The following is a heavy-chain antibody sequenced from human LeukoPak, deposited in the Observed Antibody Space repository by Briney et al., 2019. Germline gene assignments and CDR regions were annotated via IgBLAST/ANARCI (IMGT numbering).Heavy chain of an antibody. D-gene: IGHD1-1*01. Sequence: GGSLRLSCAASGFTYEDYGMTWRRQVPGKGLEWVSDINWNGNMTDYAASVKGRFTVSRDNAKNFLFLQMNSLRAEDTALYHCARVSWGTIYYMDVWGKGTTVTVSS. V-gene: IGHV3-20*01. J-gene: IGHJ6*03. CDR2: INWNGNMT. CDR1: GFTYEDYG. CDR3: ARVSWGTIYYMDV.